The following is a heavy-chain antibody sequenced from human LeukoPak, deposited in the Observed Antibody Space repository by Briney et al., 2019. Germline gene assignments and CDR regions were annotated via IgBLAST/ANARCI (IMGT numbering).Heavy chain of an antibody. CDR1: GRSFSGYY. CDR3: ASSSDSSGYQWGSIDY. D-gene: IGHD3-22*01. V-gene: IGHV4-59*01. Sequence: SETLSLTCAVYGRSFSGYYWSWIRQPPGKGLEWIGYIYYSGSTNYNPSLKSRVTISVDTSKNQFSLKLSSVTAADTAVYYCASSSDSSGYQWGSIDYWGQGTLVTVSS. J-gene: IGHJ4*02. CDR2: IYYSGST.